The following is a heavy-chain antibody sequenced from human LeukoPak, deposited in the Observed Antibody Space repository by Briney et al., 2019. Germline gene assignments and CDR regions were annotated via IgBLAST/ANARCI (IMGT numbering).Heavy chain of an antibody. D-gene: IGHD3-10*01. J-gene: IGHJ4*02. CDR2: ISGSGGSI. Sequence: PGGSLRLSCAASGFTFSSYAMSWVRQAPGKGLEWVSAISGSGGSIYYADSVKGRFTISRDNSKNTLYLQMNSLRAEDTAVYYCAKDIYYGSGSYYLAPFDYWGQGTLVTVSS. CDR1: GFTFSSYA. V-gene: IGHV3-23*01. CDR3: AKDIYYGSGSYYLAPFDY.